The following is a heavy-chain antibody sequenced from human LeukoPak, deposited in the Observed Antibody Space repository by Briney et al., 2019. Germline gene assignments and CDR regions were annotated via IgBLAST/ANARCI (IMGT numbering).Heavy chain of an antibody. J-gene: IGHJ4*02. V-gene: IGHV1-69*13. CDR1: GGTFSSYA. CDR2: IIPIFGTA. CDR3: ARVITFGGVIVIPYYFDY. D-gene: IGHD3-16*02. Sequence: SVKVSCKASGGTFSSYASSWVRQAPGQGLEWMGGIIPIFGTANYAQKFQGRVTITADESTSTAYMELSSLRSEDTAVYYCARVITFGGVIVIPYYFDYWGQGTLVTVSS.